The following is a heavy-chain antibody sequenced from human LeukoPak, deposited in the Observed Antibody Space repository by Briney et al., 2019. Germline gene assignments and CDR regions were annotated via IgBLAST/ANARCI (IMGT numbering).Heavy chain of an antibody. CDR3: ARERRCSAGSCYAANLDS. CDR1: ADIFSSYA. CDR2: IIPLTGVA. Sequence: SVKVSCKTSADIFSSYAINWVRQAPGQGLEWMGLIIPLTGVANYAQKLQTRVTISADKSTSTAYMEVSSLRFEDTAVYFCARERRCSAGSCYAANLDSWGQGTLVTVSS. V-gene: IGHV1-69*10. D-gene: IGHD2-15*01. J-gene: IGHJ4*02.